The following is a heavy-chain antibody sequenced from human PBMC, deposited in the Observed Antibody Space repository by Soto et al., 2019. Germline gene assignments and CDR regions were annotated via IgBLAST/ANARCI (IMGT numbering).Heavy chain of an antibody. CDR3: ARTTVTTLKNYGLDV. D-gene: IGHD4-17*01. Sequence: ASVKVSCKASGYTFTGYYMHWVRQTPGQGLEWMGWINPNSGGTNYAQKFQGWVTMTRDTSISTAYMELSRLRSDDTAVYYCARTTVTTLKNYGLDVWGQGTTVTISS. J-gene: IGHJ6*02. V-gene: IGHV1-2*04. CDR1: GYTFTGYY. CDR2: INPNSGGT.